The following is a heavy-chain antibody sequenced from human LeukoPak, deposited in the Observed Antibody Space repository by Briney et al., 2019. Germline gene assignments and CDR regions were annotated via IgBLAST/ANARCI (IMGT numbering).Heavy chain of an antibody. J-gene: IGHJ4*02. CDR1: GFTFSSYW. CDR3: ARDRGYSPDY. V-gene: IGHV3-74*01. D-gene: IGHD2-21*01. Sequence: GGSLRLSCAASGFTFSSYWMHWVRQAPEKGLMWVSRIDSDGRSTSYADSVKGRFTISRDNAKNTVYLQMNSLRAEDTAVYYCARDRGYSPDYWGQGTLVTVSS. CDR2: IDSDGRST.